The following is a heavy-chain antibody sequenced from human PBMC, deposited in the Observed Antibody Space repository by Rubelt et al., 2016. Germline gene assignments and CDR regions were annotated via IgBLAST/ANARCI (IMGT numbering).Heavy chain of an antibody. CDR2: ISAYNGNT. CDR3: ARDVGGNSVLYYFDY. V-gene: IGHV1-18*01. J-gene: IGHJ4*02. CDR1: GGTFSSYG. D-gene: IGHD4-23*01. Sequence: QVQLVQSGAEVKKPGSSVKVSCKASGGTFSSYGISWVRQAPGQGLEWMGWISAYNGNTNYAQKLQGRVTMTTDTSTSTAYMELRGLRSDDTAVYYCARDVGGNSVLYYFDYWGQGTLVTVSS.